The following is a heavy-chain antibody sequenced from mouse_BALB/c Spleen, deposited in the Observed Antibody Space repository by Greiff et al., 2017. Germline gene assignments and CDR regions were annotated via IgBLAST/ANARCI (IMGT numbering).Heavy chain of an antibody. Sequence: QVQLQQSGPGLVAPSQSLSITCTVSGFSLTSYGVHWVRQPPGKGLEWLGVIWSGGSTDYNAAFISRLSISKDNSKSQVFFKMNSLQANDTAIYYCATPYYYYGSSYCFDYWGQGTTLTVSS. V-gene: IGHV2-2*02. CDR1: GFSLTSYG. D-gene: IGHD1-1*01. CDR3: ATPYYYYGSSYCFDY. CDR2: IWSGGST. J-gene: IGHJ2*01.